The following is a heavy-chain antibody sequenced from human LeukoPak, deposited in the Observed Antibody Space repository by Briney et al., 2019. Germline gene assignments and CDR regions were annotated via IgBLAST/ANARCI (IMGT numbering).Heavy chain of an antibody. CDR2: IYYSGST. CDR3: ARGFTKYGSSWFDP. J-gene: IGHJ5*02. Sequence: SETLSLTCTVSGGSISSGDYYWSWIRQPPGKGLEWVGYIYYSGSTYYNPSLKSRVTISVDTSKNQFSLKLSSVTAADTAVYYCARGFTKYGSSWFDPWGQGTLVTVSS. D-gene: IGHD1-1*01. V-gene: IGHV4-30-4*01. CDR1: GGSISSGDYY.